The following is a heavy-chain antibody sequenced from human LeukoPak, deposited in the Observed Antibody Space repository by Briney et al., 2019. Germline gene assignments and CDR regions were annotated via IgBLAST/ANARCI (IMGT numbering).Heavy chain of an antibody. D-gene: IGHD2-15*01. J-gene: IGHJ3*02. V-gene: IGHV4-34*01. CDR3: ARDPGYCSGGSCYGHDAFDI. Sequence: AETLSLTCAVYGLYLRVYYWSGLPHPPGKGVEWIGEINHSGSTKYNPSIKSRVTISVDTSKKQFSLKLSSVTAADTAVYYCARDPGYCSGGSCYGHDAFDIWGQGTMVIVSS. CDR1: GLYLRVYY. CDR2: INHSGST.